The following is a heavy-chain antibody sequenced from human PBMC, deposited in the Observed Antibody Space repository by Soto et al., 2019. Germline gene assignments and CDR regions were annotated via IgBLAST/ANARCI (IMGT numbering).Heavy chain of an antibody. D-gene: IGHD6-13*01. V-gene: IGHV3-11*05. CDR2: ISSSTSHT. J-gene: IGHJ4*02. CDR1: GFTFSDYY. CDR3: ARGRGAAADYFDF. Sequence: QVQLVESRGGLVKPGGSLRLSCAVSGFTFSDYYMTWIRQAPGKGLEWVSYISSSTSHTNYADSVKGRFTISRDNAKNSLFLQMNTLRAEDTAVYYWARGRGAAADYFDFWGQGTLVTVSS.